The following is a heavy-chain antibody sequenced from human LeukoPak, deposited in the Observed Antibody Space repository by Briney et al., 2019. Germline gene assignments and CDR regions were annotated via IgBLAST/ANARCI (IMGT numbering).Heavy chain of an antibody. CDR1: GGSFSGYY. D-gene: IGHD3-16*01. CDR3: ARGKSTHYDDVWGSFSINWFDP. J-gene: IGHJ5*02. Sequence: SETLSLTCAVYGGSFSGYYWSWIRQPPGKGLEWIGEINHSGSTNYNPSLKSRVTISVDTSKNQFSLKLSSVTAADAAVYYCARGKSTHYDDVWGSFSINWFDPWGQGTLVTVSP. V-gene: IGHV4-34*01. CDR2: INHSGST.